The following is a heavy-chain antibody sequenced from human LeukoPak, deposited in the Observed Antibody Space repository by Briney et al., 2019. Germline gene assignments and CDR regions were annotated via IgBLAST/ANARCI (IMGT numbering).Heavy chain of an antibody. Sequence: NTGGSLRLSCAASGFSFSEYYMRWIRQAPGKGLEWVSYITSSSSYTNYADSVKGRFTISRDNAKNSLYLQMNSLRAEDTAVYYCARGHHYDMDVWGQGTTVTVSS. CDR3: ARGHHYDMDV. J-gene: IGHJ6*02. CDR2: ITSSSSYT. CDR1: GFSFSEYY. V-gene: IGHV3-11*05.